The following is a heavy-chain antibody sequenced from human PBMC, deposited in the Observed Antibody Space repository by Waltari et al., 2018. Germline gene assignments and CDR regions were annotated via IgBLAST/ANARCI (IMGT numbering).Heavy chain of an antibody. Sequence: QVQLQQWGAGQLQPSETLSLTCGVSGGSFSGYYWGWIRQPTGKGLEWIGEINHNGNRNYNPPLRSRVTMLVDTSRSQFSLKVNSVTAADTAVYYCVRLEDCSGPGGNCYSGDSFALDVWGQGTTVTVSS. V-gene: IGHV4-34*02. J-gene: IGHJ6*02. CDR2: INHNGNR. CDR3: VRLEDCSGPGGNCYSGDSFALDV. D-gene: IGHD2-15*01. CDR1: GGSFSGYY.